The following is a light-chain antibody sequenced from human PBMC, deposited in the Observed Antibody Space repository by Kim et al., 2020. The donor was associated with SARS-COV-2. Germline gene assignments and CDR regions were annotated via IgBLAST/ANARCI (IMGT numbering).Light chain of an antibody. CDR1: QSVGNL. J-gene: IGKJ4*01. Sequence: LSPGKGGTLSCRASQSVGNLLAWYQLEPGQAPRLLIYDASYRATGIPPRFSGSGSGTDFPITNSSLAPEDIAVYYCQQRRNWPPTFGGGTKVDIK. CDR3: QQRRNWPPT. V-gene: IGKV3-11*01. CDR2: DAS.